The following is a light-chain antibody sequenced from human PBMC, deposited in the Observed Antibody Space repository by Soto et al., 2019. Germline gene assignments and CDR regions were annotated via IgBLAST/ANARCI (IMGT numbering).Light chain of an antibody. Sequence: QSALTQPASVSGSPGQSITISCTGTSCDVGGYNYVSWYQQHPGKAPKFMIYDVSSRPSGVSNRFSGSKSGNTASLTISGLQAEDEADYYCCSYTTSNTRQIVFGTGTKLTVL. V-gene: IGLV2-14*03. J-gene: IGLJ1*01. CDR2: DVS. CDR1: SCDVGGYNY. CDR3: CSYTTSNTRQIV.